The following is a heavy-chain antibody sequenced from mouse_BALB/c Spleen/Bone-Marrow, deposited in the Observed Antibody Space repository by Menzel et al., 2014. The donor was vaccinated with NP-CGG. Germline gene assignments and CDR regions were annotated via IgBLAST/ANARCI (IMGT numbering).Heavy chain of an antibody. CDR3: VRSYDSYAMAF. J-gene: IGHJ4*01. V-gene: IGHV5-17*02. Sequence: EVQGVESGGGLAQPGGSRKLSCAASGFTFSSFGMHWVRQAPEKGLEWVAYISSGGSTIYYADTVKGRFTISRDNPKNTLFLQMTSLRSEDTAMYYCVRSYDSYAMAFWGQGTSVTVSS. D-gene: IGHD2-10*02. CDR1: GFTFSSFG. CDR2: ISSGGSTI.